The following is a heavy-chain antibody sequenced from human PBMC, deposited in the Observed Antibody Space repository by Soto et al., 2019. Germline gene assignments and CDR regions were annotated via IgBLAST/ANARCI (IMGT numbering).Heavy chain of an antibody. D-gene: IGHD3-16*01. V-gene: IGHV1-69*01. Sequence: QGQLERSGAEVRRPGSSVKVSCKASGGSFSSYSISWVRQAPGHGLEWMGRIVPVLGTANSAQKFQGRVAFSADVSTATAYMELRSLRSDDTAIYFCARDSPGGGYYYGMDVWGQGTTVIVSS. CDR2: IVPVLGTA. CDR1: GGSFSSYS. CDR3: ARDSPGGGYYYGMDV. J-gene: IGHJ6*02.